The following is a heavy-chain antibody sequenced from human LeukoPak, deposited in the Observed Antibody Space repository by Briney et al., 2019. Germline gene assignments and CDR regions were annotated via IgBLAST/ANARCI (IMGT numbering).Heavy chain of an antibody. D-gene: IGHD6-19*01. Sequence: GGSLRLSCAASGFNFSIYSMNWVRQAPGKGLEWVSYITRSSTTIYYADSVKGRFTISRDNAKNSLYLQMNSLRAEDTAVYYCARGGWPRGYSSGWYLTHFDYWGQGTLVTVSS. J-gene: IGHJ4*02. CDR1: GFNFSIYS. V-gene: IGHV3-48*01. CDR3: ARGGWPRGYSSGWYLTHFDY. CDR2: ITRSSTTI.